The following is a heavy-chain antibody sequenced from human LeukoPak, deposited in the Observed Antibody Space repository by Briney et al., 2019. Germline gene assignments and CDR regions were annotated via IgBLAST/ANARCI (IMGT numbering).Heavy chain of an antibody. Sequence: GGSLRLSCAASGVTFSSYDMHCVRQGTGKGLEWVSAIGTAGETYYPGSVKGRFTISRENAKNSFYLQMNSLTAGDTAVYHCARGKYYHDSSGYYDYWGQGTLVTVSS. CDR1: GVTFSSYD. J-gene: IGHJ4*02. CDR2: IGTAGET. D-gene: IGHD3-22*01. V-gene: IGHV3-13*01. CDR3: ARGKYYHDSSGYYDY.